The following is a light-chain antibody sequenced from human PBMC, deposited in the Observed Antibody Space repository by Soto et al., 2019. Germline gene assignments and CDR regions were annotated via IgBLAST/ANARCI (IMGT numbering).Light chain of an antibody. Sequence: QSVLTQPPSVSAAPGPKVTISCSGSSSNIGNNFVSWYQQLPETAPKLLSYDNNKRPSGIPDRFSGSKSGTSATLGITGLQTGDEAYYYCGTWDSSLSAWVFGGGTKLTVL. CDR3: GTWDSSLSAWV. CDR1: SSNIGNNF. CDR2: DNN. J-gene: IGLJ3*02. V-gene: IGLV1-51*01.